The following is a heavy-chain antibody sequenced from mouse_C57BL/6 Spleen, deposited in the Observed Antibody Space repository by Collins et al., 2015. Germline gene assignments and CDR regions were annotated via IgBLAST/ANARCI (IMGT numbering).Heavy chain of an antibody. J-gene: IGHJ1*03. D-gene: IGHD2-1*01. Sequence: EVQLLETGEAWCNLGGHGDFSCEGSGFTFSGFWMSWVRQTPGKTLEWIGDINSDGSAINYAPSIKDRFTIFRDNDKSTLYLQMSNVRSEDTATYFCMRYGNYWYFDVWGTGTTVTVSS. CDR1: GFTFSGFW. CDR2: INSDGSAI. V-gene: IGHV11-2*01. CDR3: MRYGNYWYFDV.